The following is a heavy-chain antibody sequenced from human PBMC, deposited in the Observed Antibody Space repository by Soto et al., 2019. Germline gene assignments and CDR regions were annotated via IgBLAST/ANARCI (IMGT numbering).Heavy chain of an antibody. CDR3: ARDLGGSYYAPVDY. Sequence: QVQLVQSGAEVKKPGASVKVSCKASGYTFTSYGISWVRQAPGQGLEWMGWISAYNGNTKYAQKLQGRVTTTTDTATSTAYMELGRLRSDDTAVYYCARDLGGSYYAPVDYWGQGTLVTVSS. CDR2: ISAYNGNT. D-gene: IGHD1-26*01. CDR1: GYTFTSYG. J-gene: IGHJ4*02. V-gene: IGHV1-18*01.